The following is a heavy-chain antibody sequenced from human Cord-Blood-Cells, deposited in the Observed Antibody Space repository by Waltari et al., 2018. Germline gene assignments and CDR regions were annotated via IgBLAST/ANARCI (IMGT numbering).Heavy chain of an antibody. CDR1: GFDFSNYW. CDR2: SNSDGSST. J-gene: IGHJ6*02. V-gene: IGHV3-74*01. D-gene: IGHD1-1*01. Sequence: EVQLVESAGGLVQPGGSLRLSCAASGFDFSNYWLRWVRQGPGKGLVLGPRSNSDGSSTGYAESVRGRFTSSRDNAKNTLYRKMNSLRAEETAGYYCARETTGTTLYYYGMDVWGQGTTVTVSS. CDR3: ARETTGTTLYYYGMDV.